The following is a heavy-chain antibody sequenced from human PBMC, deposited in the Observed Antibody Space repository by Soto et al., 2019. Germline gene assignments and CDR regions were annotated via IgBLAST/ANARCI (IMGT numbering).Heavy chain of an antibody. CDR3: ARDGPHRDVFAY. CDR2: IYYSGYT. V-gene: IGHV4-59*01. D-gene: IGHD2-8*02. CDR1: GGSISSYY. Sequence: SETLSLTCTVSGGSISSYYWSWIRQPPGKGLEWIGYIYYSGYTNYNPSLKSRVTISVDTSKNQFSLKLSSVTAADTAVYYCARDGPHRDVFAYSGQGTLVTVSS. J-gene: IGHJ4*02.